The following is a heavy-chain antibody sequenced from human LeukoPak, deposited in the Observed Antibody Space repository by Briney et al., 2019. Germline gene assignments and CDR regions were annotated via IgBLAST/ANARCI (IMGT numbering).Heavy chain of an antibody. J-gene: IGHJ6*02. V-gene: IGHV1-18*01. Sequence: ASVKVSCKASGGTFSRYAISWVRQAPGQGLEWMGWISAYNGNTNYAQKLQGRVTMTTDTSTSTAYMELRSLRSDDTAVYYCARDPPYYDFWSGYPPGMDVWGQGTTVTVSS. CDR3: ARDPPYYDFWSGYPPGMDV. CDR2: ISAYNGNT. CDR1: GGTFSRYA. D-gene: IGHD3-3*01.